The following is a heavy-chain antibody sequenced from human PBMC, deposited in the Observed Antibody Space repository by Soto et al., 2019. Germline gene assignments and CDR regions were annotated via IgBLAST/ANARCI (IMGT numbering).Heavy chain of an antibody. Sequence: EVQLVESGGGLIQPGGSLRLSCAVSGFTVSSNYMNWVRQAPGKGLEWVSVIYSGGSTYYADSVKGRFTISRDNSKNTLYLQMNSVRAEDTALYYCAITGYNYGYWIDYWGQGTLVTVAS. J-gene: IGHJ4*02. V-gene: IGHV3-53*01. CDR1: GFTVSSNY. CDR2: IYSGGST. CDR3: AITGYNYGYWIDY. D-gene: IGHD5-18*01.